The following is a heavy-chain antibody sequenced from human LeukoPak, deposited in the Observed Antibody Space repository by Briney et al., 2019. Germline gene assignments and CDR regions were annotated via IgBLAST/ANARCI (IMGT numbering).Heavy chain of an antibody. J-gene: IGHJ4*02. D-gene: IGHD6-13*01. CDR1: GGSFSGYY. CDR3: AGRGIAAVSSFDY. Sequence: SSETLSLTCAVYGGSFSGYYWSWIRQPPGKGLEWIGEINHSGSTNYNPSLKSRVTISVDTSKNQFSLKLSSVTAADTAVYYCAGRGIAAVSSFDYWGQGTLVTVSS. CDR2: INHSGST. V-gene: IGHV4-34*01.